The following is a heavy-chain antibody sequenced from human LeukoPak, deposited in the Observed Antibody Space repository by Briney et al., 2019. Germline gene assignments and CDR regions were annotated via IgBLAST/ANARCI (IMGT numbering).Heavy chain of an antibody. CDR2: ISSSGNSI. CDR3: ANSLVGVTPR. V-gene: IGHV3-48*03. CDR1: GFTFSRYE. Sequence: SGGSLRLSCAASGFTFSRYEMNWVRQAPGKGLEWVSYISSSGNSIYYADFVKGRFTISRDNAKNSLYLQMSSLRAEDTAVYYCANSLVGVTPRWGQGTLVTVSS. J-gene: IGHJ4*02. D-gene: IGHD1-26*01.